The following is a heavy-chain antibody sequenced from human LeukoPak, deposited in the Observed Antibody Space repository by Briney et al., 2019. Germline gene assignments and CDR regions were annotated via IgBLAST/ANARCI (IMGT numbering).Heavy chain of an antibody. D-gene: IGHD6-19*01. CDR1: GGSISSYY. CDR2: ISTAGTT. V-gene: IGHV4-4*09. J-gene: IGHJ4*02. CDR3: AAESERWLLRS. Sequence: SETLSLTCTVSGGSISSYYWSWIRQPPGKGLEWIAYISTAGTTFYNPSLRSRVTISLDRSKNQFSLNLTSITAADTAVYYCAAESERWLLRSWGQGTLVTVSS.